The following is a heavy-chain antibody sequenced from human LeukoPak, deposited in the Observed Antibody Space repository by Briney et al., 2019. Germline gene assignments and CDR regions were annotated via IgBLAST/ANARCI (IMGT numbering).Heavy chain of an antibody. Sequence: SETLSLTCTVSGYSISSGYYWGWIRQPPGKGLEWIGSIYHSGSTYYNPSLKSRVTISVDTSKNQFSLKLSSVTAADTAVYYCARDLTLGSGSSVWGQGTLVTVSS. CDR3: ARDLTLGSGSSV. CDR1: GYSISSGYY. V-gene: IGHV4-38-2*02. CDR2: IYHSGST. J-gene: IGHJ4*02. D-gene: IGHD3-10*01.